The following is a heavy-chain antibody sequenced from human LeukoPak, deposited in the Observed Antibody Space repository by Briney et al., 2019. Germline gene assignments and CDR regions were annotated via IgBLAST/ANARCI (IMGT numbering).Heavy chain of an antibody. CDR2: ISGSGGST. V-gene: IGHV3-23*01. D-gene: IGHD6-19*01. J-gene: IGHJ4*02. Sequence: GGSLRLSCAASGFTFSSYAMSWVRQAPGKGLEWVSAISGSGGSTYYADSVKGRFTISRDNSKNTLYLQMNSLRAEDTAVYYCAKDRSASGWYASPSDYWGQGTLVTVSS. CDR1: GFTFSSYA. CDR3: AKDRSASGWYASPSDY.